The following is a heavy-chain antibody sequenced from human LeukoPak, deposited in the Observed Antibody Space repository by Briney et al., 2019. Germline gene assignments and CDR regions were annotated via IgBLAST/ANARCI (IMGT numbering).Heavy chain of an antibody. V-gene: IGHV1-69*05. CDR2: IIPIFGTA. D-gene: IGHD3-9*01. J-gene: IGHJ4*02. CDR1: GGTFSSYA. Sequence: ASVKVSCKASGGTFSSYAISWVRQAPGQGLEWMGGIIPIFGTANYAQKFQGRVTITTDESTSTAYMELSSLRSEDTAVYYCARVGAYDILTGYLYYFDYWGQGTLVTVSS. CDR3: ARVGAYDILTGYLYYFDY.